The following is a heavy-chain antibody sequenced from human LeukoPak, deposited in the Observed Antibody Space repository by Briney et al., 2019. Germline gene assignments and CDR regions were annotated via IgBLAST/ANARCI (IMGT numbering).Heavy chain of an antibody. Sequence: GGSLRLSCAASGFTFSSYGMHWVRQAPGKGLEWVAVISYDGSNKYYADSVKGRFTISRDNSKNTLYLQMNSLRAEDTAVYYCARGRGFSSGWPVDTFDFWGQGAMVTVSA. J-gene: IGHJ3*01. CDR2: ISYDGSNK. D-gene: IGHD6-19*01. V-gene: IGHV3-30*03. CDR3: ARGRGFSSGWPVDTFDF. CDR1: GFTFSSYG.